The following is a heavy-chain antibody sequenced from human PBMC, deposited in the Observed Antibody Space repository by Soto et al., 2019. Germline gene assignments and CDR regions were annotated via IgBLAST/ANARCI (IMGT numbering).Heavy chain of an antibody. CDR3: ARQARYCTNGVCSAYGMDV. V-gene: IGHV1-46*01. CDR1: GYTFTSYY. Sequence: ASVKVSCKASGYTFTSYYMHWVRQAPGQGLEWMGIINPSGGSTSYAQKFQGRVTMTRDTSTSTVYMELSSLRSEDTAVYYCARQARYCTNGVCSAYGMDVWGQGTTVTVAS. CDR2: INPSGGST. J-gene: IGHJ6*02. D-gene: IGHD2-8*01.